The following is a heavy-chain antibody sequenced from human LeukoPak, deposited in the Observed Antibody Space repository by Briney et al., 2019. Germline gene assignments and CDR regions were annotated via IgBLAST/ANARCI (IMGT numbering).Heavy chain of an antibody. CDR2: ISHNGDTT. V-gene: IGHV3-64D*09. Sequence: PGGSLRLSCSASGFTFSSYAMHWVRQAPGKGLEYVSAISHNGDTTYYTDSVKGRFTISRDDSKNTLFLQMSSLRAEDTAVYFCTKDANTYYDFWSGYPHYYFSMDVWGQGTTVIVSS. J-gene: IGHJ6*02. CDR3: TKDANTYYDFWSGYPHYYFSMDV. D-gene: IGHD3-3*01. CDR1: GFTFSSYA.